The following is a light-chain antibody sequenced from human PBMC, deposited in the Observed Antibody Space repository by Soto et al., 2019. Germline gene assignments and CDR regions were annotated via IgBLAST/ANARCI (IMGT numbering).Light chain of an antibody. CDR2: GAS. CDR1: ETVSKNY. V-gene: IGKV3-20*01. J-gene: IGKJ5*01. CDR3: QQYGDSRVT. Sequence: EIVMTHSPGTLSLSPCERATLSASANETVSKNYLAWYQQKPGQAPRLVMFGASSRPTGISDRLSGSGSGTDFTLTISRLEPEDFAMYYCQQYGDSRVTFGQGTHWRL.